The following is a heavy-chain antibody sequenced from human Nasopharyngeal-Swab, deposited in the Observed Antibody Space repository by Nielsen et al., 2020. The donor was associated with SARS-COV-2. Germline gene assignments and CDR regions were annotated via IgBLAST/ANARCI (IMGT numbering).Heavy chain of an antibody. CDR3: AKDYGYCSSTSCYLWNAFDI. Sequence: SLKISCAASGFIFDDYAMHWVRQAPGKGLEWVSGISWNSGSIGYADSVKGRFTISRDNAKNSLYLQMNSLRAEDTALYYCAKDYGYCSSTSCYLWNAFDIWGQGTMVTVSS. D-gene: IGHD2-2*03. V-gene: IGHV3-9*01. CDR2: ISWNSGSI. CDR1: GFIFDDYA. J-gene: IGHJ3*02.